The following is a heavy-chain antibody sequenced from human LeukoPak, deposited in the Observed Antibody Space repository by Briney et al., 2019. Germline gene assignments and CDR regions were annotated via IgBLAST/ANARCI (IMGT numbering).Heavy chain of an antibody. D-gene: IGHD3-22*01. CDR1: GGSINNYY. V-gene: IGHV4-4*07. CDR3: ARDSSGYYNQHGLDY. CDR2: IYTSGST. J-gene: IGHJ4*02. Sequence: SETLSLTCTVSGGSINNYYWSWIRQPAGKGLECIGRIYTSGSTNYNPSLKSRVTMSVDTSKSQFSLKLSSVTAADTAVYYCARDSSGYYNQHGLDYWGQGTLVTVSS.